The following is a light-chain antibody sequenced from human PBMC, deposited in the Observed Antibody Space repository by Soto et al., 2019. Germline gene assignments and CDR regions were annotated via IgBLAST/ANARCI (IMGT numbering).Light chain of an antibody. J-gene: IGKJ3*01. V-gene: IGKV3-11*01. CDR2: DAS. CDR1: QSVSSY. CDR3: QQRSSWPGT. Sequence: EIVLTQSPATLSLSPWARATLSCRASQSVSSYLAWYQQKPGQAPRLLIYDASNRATGIPTRFSGSGSGTDFTLTISSLEPEDFAVYYCQQRSSWPGTFGPGTKVDIK.